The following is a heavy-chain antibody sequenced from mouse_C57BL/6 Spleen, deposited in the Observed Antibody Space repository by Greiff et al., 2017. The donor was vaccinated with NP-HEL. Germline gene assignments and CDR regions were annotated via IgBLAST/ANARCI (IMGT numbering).Heavy chain of an antibody. CDR3: ARWGYGNFDY. J-gene: IGHJ2*01. D-gene: IGHD1-1*02. CDR2: IDPSDSDT. CDR1: GYTFTSYW. Sequence: QVQLQQPGAELVRPGSSVKLSCKASGYTFTSYWMHWVKQRPIQGLEWIGNIDPSDSDTHYNQKFKDKATLTVDKSSSTAYMQLSSLTSEDSAVYYCARWGYGNFDYWGKGTTLTVSS. V-gene: IGHV1-52*01.